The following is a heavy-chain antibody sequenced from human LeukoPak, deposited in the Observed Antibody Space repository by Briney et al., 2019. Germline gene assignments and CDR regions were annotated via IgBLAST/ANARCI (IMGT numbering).Heavy chain of an antibody. CDR1: GFTFSSYG. J-gene: IGHJ1*01. V-gene: IGHV3-33*06. CDR3: AKPAYCGGDCYSSPFQH. Sequence: GGSLRLSCAASGFTFSSYGMHWVRQAPGKGLEWVALIWYDGSSKHYADSVRGRFTISRDNSKNTLYLQMNSLRAEDTAVYYCAKPAYCGGDCYSSPFQHWVQGTLVTVSS. CDR2: IWYDGSSK. D-gene: IGHD2-21*02.